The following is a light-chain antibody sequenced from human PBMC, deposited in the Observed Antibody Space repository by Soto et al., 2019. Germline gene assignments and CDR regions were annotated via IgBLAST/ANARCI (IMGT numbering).Light chain of an antibody. CDR1: QDINNF. V-gene: IGKV1-33*01. CDR2: DTS. CDR3: QQYENLPPT. Sequence: DIRMTQSPSSLSASVGDRITITCQASQDINNFLNWYQQKPGKAPRLLIYDTSNVAGGVPSRFSGTGSGTDFTFTISSLQPEDIATYYCQQYENLPPTFGGGTKVEIK. J-gene: IGKJ4*01.